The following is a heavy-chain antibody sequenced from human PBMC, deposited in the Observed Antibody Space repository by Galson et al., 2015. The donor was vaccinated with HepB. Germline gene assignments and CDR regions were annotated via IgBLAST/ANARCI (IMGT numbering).Heavy chain of an antibody. D-gene: IGHD1-26*01. J-gene: IGHJ4*02. CDR3: AKARLRPSRNYYGYDFDF. CDR2: ISSSSSTT. V-gene: IGHV3-23*01. CDR1: GFTFSSYA. Sequence: SLRLSCAASGFTFSSYAMSWVRQAPGKGLEWVSGISSSSSTTYYADSVKGRFAISRDNSKNTLYLQMNSLRAEDTALYYCAKARLRPSRNYYGYDFDFWGQGTPVTVSS.